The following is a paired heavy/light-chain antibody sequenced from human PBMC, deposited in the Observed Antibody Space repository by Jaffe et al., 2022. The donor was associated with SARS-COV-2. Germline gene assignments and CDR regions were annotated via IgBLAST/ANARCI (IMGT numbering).Light chain of an antibody. CDR2: DVN. V-gene: IGLV2-11*01. CDR1: SSDVGGYNF. J-gene: IGLJ3*02. CDR3: CSYAGTYTWV. Sequence: QSALTQPRSVSGSPGQSVTISCTGTSSDVGGYNFISWHQQHPGKAPKLMIHDVNKRPSGVPDRFSGSKSGNTASLTISGLQAEDEADYYCCSYAGTYTWVFGGGTKLTVL.
Heavy chain of an antibody. CDR2: INWNSASV. Sequence: EAQLVESGGGLVQPGRSLRLSCAASGFNFDDYGMHWVRQVPGKGLEWVSGINWNSASVGYADSVKGRFTISRDNTKNSLYLQMSSLRPEDTALYFCTRTPFGDYLFDYWGQGTLVSVSS. J-gene: IGHJ4*02. CDR3: TRTPFGDYLFDY. CDR1: GFNFDDYG. D-gene: IGHD4-17*01. V-gene: IGHV3-9*01.